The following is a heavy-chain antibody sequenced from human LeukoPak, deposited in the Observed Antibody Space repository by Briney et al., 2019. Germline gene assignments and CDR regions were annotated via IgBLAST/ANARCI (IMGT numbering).Heavy chain of an antibody. D-gene: IGHD3-10*01. J-gene: IGHJ4*02. CDR1: GDSISTSTYY. CDR2: IYTSGST. CDR3: ARHLSDSGSYQVLWY. V-gene: IGHV4-61*09. Sequence: KSSETLSLTCTVSGDSISTSTYYWGWIRQPAGKGLEWIGHIYTSGSTNYNPSLRSRVTMSVDTSKNQFSLNLSSVTAADTAVYYCARHLSDSGSYQVLWYWGQGTLVTVSS.